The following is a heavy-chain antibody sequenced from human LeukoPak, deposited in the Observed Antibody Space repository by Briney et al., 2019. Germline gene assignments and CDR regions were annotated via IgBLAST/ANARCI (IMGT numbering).Heavy chain of an antibody. D-gene: IGHD1-26*01. J-gene: IGHJ4*02. CDR1: GGSISDYH. CDR2: ILNSGDT. CDR3: GTSEVGSSSYDF. Sequence: PSETLSLTCTVSGGSISDYHWSWIRQPAGKGQEWIGRILNSGDTNYNPSLRSRVTISVDRSKSHFSLNLNSVTAADTAVYYCGTSEVGSSSYDFWGQGTLVTVSS. V-gene: IGHV4-4*07.